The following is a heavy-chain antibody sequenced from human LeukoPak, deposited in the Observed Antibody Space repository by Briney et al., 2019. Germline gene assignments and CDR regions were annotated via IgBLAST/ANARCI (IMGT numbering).Heavy chain of an antibody. CDR2: IYYIGST. CDR1: GGSISSSSYD. V-gene: IGHV4-39*07. CDR3: ARKGLTGGLDY. J-gene: IGHJ4*02. Sequence: RPSETLSLTCTVSGGSISSSSYDWGWIRQPPGKGLEWIGNIYYIGSTYYNPSLKSRVTISVDTSKNQFSLKLRSVTAADTAVYYCARKGLTGGLDYWGQGTLVTVSS. D-gene: IGHD2-8*02.